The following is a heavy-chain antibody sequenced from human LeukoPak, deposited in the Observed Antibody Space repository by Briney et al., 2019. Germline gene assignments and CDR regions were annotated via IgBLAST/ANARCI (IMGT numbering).Heavy chain of an antibody. V-gene: IGHV3-30-3*01. CDR1: GFTFSSYA. D-gene: IGHD2-15*01. Sequence: QPGGSLRLSCAASGFTFSSYAIHWVRQAPGKGLEWVAVISYDGTNKHYADSVKGRFTLSRDDSNNTLFLQMNSLRVEDTAVYYCAKGGTGSSYSPLNYCGQGTLVTVSS. CDR2: ISYDGTNK. J-gene: IGHJ4*02. CDR3: AKGGTGSSYSPLNY.